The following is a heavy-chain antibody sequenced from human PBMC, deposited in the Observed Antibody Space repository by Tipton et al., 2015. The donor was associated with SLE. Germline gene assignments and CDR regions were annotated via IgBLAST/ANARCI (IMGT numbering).Heavy chain of an antibody. Sequence: SLRLSCAASGFTFSSYGMHWVRQAPGKGLEWVAFIRYDGSNKYYADSVKGRFTISRDNSKNTLYLQMNSLRAEDTAVYYCAREPPIVVGAPSGMDVWGQGTTVTVSS. CDR1: GFTFSSYG. D-gene: IGHD1-26*01. CDR2: IRYDGSNK. V-gene: IGHV3-30*02. J-gene: IGHJ6*02. CDR3: AREPPIVVGAPSGMDV.